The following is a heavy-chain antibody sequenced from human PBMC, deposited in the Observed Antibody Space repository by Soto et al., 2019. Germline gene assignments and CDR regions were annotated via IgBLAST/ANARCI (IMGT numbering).Heavy chain of an antibody. Sequence: SETLSLTCTVSGGSISSSSYYWGWIRQPPGKGLEWIGSIYYSGSTYYNPSLKSRVTISVDTSKNQFSLKLSSVTAADTAVYYCARQGNGYYYYGMDVWGQGTTVT. CDR2: IYYSGST. V-gene: IGHV4-39*01. CDR3: ARQGNGYYYYGMDV. D-gene: IGHD2-8*01. J-gene: IGHJ6*02. CDR1: GGSISSSSYY.